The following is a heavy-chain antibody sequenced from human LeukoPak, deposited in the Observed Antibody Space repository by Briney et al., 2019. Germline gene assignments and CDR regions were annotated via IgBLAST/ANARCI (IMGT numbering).Heavy chain of an antibody. Sequence: ASVKVSCKASGYTFTSYGISWVRQAPGQGLEWMGWISAYNGNTNYAQKLQGRVTMTTDTSTSTAYMELRSLRSDDTAVYYCARVSSSGYYDSSGRFDYWGQGTLVTVSS. CDR1: GYTFTSYG. CDR2: ISAYNGNT. CDR3: ARVSSSGYYDSSGRFDY. J-gene: IGHJ4*02. V-gene: IGHV1-18*01. D-gene: IGHD3-22*01.